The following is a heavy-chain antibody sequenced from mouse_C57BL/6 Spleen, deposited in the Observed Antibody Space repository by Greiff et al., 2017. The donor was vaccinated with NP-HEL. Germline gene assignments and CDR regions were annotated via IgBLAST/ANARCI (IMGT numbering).Heavy chain of an antibody. J-gene: IGHJ1*03. D-gene: IGHD2-3*01. CDR1: GYAFSSSW. Sequence: VQLQQSGPELVKPGASVKISCKASGYAFSSSWMNWVKQRPGKGLEWIGRIYPGDGDTNYNGKFKGKATLTADKSSSTAYMQLSSLTSEDSAVYFCARSFYDRPYWYFDVWGTGTTVTVSS. CDR3: ARSFYDRPYWYFDV. V-gene: IGHV1-82*01. CDR2: IYPGDGDT.